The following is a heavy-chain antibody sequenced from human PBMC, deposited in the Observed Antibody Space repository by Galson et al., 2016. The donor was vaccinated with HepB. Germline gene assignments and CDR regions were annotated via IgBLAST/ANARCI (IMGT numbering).Heavy chain of an antibody. V-gene: IGHV3-15*01. CDR3: TTGRWGYSDYEPFY. CDR1: GFTFSNAW. D-gene: IGHD4-11*01. Sequence: GSLRLSCADSGFTFSNAWMSWVRQAPGKGLEWVGRIKIKADGETTDYTAPVRGRFTISRDDSINTLYLQMASLTPEDTAVYYCTTGRWGYSDYEPFYWGQGTLVTVSS. CDR2: IKIKADGETT. J-gene: IGHJ4*02.